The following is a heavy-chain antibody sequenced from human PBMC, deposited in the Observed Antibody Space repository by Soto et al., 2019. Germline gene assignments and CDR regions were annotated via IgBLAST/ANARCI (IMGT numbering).Heavy chain of an antibody. CDR2: ISDSGGST. V-gene: IGHV3-23*01. CDR1: GFTFSSYA. J-gene: IGHJ3*02. D-gene: IGHD6-25*01. Sequence: EVQLLESGGGLVQPGGSLRLSCAASGFTFSSYAMSWVRQAPGKGLEWVSGISDSGGSTYYVDSVKGRFTISRDNSKNTLYLQMNRLRAEDTAVYYCARGSIGAGPRAFDIWGQGTMVTVSS. CDR3: ARGSIGAGPRAFDI.